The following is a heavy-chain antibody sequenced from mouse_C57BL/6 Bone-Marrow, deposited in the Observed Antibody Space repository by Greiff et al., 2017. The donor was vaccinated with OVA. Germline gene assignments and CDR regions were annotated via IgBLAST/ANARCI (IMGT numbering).Heavy chain of an antibody. V-gene: IGHV1-82*01. Sequence: QVQLQQSGPELVKPGASVKISCTASGYAFSSSWMNWVKQRPGKGLEWIGRIYPGDGDTNYNEKFQGKATLPADKSSSTAYMQLNSLTSEDSAVYFCARYYGGDYWGQGTTLTVAS. CDR1: GYAFSSSW. CDR2: IYPGDGDT. J-gene: IGHJ2*01. D-gene: IGHD1-2*01. CDR3: ARYYGGDY.